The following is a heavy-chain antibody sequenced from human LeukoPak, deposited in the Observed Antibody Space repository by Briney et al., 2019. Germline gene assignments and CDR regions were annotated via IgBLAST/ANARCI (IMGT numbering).Heavy chain of an antibody. V-gene: IGHV3-23*01. CDR3: ARDRYYYDSSGYYNDAFDI. CDR2: ISGSGGST. D-gene: IGHD3-22*01. J-gene: IGHJ3*02. CDR1: GFTFSSYA. Sequence: RGSLRLSCAASGFTFSSYAMSWVRQAPGKGLEWVSAISGSGGSTYYADSVKGRFTISRDNSKNTLYLQMNSLRAEDTAVYYCARDRYYYDSSGYYNDAFDIWGQGTMVTVSS.